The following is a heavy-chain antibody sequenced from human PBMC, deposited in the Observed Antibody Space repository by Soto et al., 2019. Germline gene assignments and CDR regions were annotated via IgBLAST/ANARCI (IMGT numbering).Heavy chain of an antibody. Sequence: QVQLVQSGAEVKKPGSSVKVSCKASGGTFSSYAISWVRQAPGQGLEWMGGIIPIFGTANYGQKFQGRVTITADESTSTAYMELSSLRSEDTAVYYCARESRYCSGVSCYFLPGIDYWGQGTLVTVSS. D-gene: IGHD2-15*01. CDR1: GGTFSSYA. J-gene: IGHJ4*02. CDR3: ARESRYCSGVSCYFLPGIDY. CDR2: IIPIFGTA. V-gene: IGHV1-69*12.